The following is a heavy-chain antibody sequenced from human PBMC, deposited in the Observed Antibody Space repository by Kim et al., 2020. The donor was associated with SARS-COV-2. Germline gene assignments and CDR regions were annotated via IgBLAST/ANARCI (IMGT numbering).Heavy chain of an antibody. Sequence: GGSLRLSCAASGFTFNKYAMSWVRQAPGKGLEWVSSIRSSGSTYYADSVKGRFTISRDNSKNTLYLQMNSLRAEDTAIYYCAKLTLLEAAGRSVDYWGQGTLVTVSS. CDR1: GFTFNKYA. V-gene: IGHV3-23*01. J-gene: IGHJ4*02. D-gene: IGHD6-13*01. CDR3: AKLTLLEAAGRSVDY. CDR2: IRSSGST.